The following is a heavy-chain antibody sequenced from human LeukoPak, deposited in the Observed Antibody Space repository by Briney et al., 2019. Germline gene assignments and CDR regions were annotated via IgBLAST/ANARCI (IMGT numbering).Heavy chain of an antibody. CDR3: AKDRGIVVAHYGMDV. Sequence: GRSLRLSCAASGFTFSSYGMHWVRQAPGKGLEWVAVISYDGSNKYYADSVKGRFTISRDNSKNTLYLQMDSLRAEDTAVYYCAKDRGIVVAHYGMDVWGQGTTVTVSS. CDR1: GFTFSSYG. CDR2: ISYDGSNK. D-gene: IGHD2-15*01. J-gene: IGHJ6*02. V-gene: IGHV3-30*18.